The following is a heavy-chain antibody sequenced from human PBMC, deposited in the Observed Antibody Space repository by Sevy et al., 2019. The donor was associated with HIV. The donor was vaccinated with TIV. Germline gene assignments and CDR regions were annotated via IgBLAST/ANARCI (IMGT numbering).Heavy chain of an antibody. CDR1: GFTFRSYW. V-gene: IGHV3-7*03. Sequence: GGSLRLSCAVSGFTFRSYWMSWVRRAPGKGLEWVAHINVDGSEKDHVDSVKGRFTISRDNAKNGLFLQMNSLRVEDTAVYYCATDCSSTSCLWGLDVWGQGTAVTVSS. J-gene: IGHJ6*02. D-gene: IGHD2-2*01. CDR3: ATDCSSTSCLWGLDV. CDR2: INVDGSEK.